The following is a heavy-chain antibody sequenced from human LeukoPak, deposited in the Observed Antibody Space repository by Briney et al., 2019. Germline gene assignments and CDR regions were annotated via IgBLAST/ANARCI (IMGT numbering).Heavy chain of an antibody. V-gene: IGHV3-15*01. CDR3: TTDASPYCTNGVCYSGGNFDY. D-gene: IGHD2-8*01. CDR1: GFTFSTYT. CDR2: IKSTTDGGTT. J-gene: IGHJ4*02. Sequence: PGGSLRLSCAAAGFTFSTYTVSWVRQAPRKGPEWVGRIKSTTDGGTTDYAAHVKGRFTISRDDSKNTVYLQMTSLRTEDTAVYYCTTDASPYCTNGVCYSGGNFDYWGQGTLVTVSS.